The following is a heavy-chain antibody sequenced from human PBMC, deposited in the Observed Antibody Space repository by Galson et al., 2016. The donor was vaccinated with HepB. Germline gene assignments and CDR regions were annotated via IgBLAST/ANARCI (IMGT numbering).Heavy chain of an antibody. CDR2: ITYDGTYN. Sequence: SLRLSCAASGFTFSDYALRWVRQAPGKGLEWVSVITYDGTYNFYADSVKGRFTISRDNSKNTLYLQMNSLSTEDTAVYYCARGFGSTSHNWFHPWGQGTLVTVSS. CDR3: ARGFGSTSHNWFHP. J-gene: IGHJ5*02. CDR1: GFTFSDYA. D-gene: IGHD2-2*01. V-gene: IGHV3-30*04.